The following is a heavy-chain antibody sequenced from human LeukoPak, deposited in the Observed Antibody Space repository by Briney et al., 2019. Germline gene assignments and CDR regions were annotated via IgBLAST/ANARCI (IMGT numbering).Heavy chain of an antibody. D-gene: IGHD6-13*01. V-gene: IGHV3-30-3*01. Sequence: PGGSLRLSCAASGLTFSSYAMHWVRQAPGKGLEWVAVISYDGSNKYYADSVKGRFTISRDNSKNTLYLQMNSLRAEDTAVYYCARDTYSSSWWYYYYGMDVWGQGTTVTVSS. CDR1: GLTFSSYA. J-gene: IGHJ6*02. CDR2: ISYDGSNK. CDR3: ARDTYSSSWWYYYYGMDV.